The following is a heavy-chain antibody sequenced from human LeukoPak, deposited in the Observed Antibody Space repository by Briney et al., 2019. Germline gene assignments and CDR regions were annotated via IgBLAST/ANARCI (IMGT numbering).Heavy chain of an antibody. Sequence: SVKVSCKASGGTFSSYAISWVRQAPGQGLEWMGGIIPIFGTANYAQKFQGRVTITADESTSIAYMELSSLRSEDTAVYYCARGIAAAGTGEYYFDYWGQGTLVTVSS. J-gene: IGHJ4*02. D-gene: IGHD6-13*01. CDR3: ARGIAAAGTGEYYFDY. CDR1: GGTFSSYA. V-gene: IGHV1-69*13. CDR2: IIPIFGTA.